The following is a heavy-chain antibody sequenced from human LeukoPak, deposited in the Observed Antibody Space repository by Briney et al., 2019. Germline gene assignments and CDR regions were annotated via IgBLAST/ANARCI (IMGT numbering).Heavy chain of an antibody. CDR3: ARDRKALAQGGSSGYYYVGDSFGY. CDR2: IIPIFGTA. D-gene: IGHD3-22*01. J-gene: IGHJ4*02. CDR1: GGTFSSYA. Sequence: ASVKVSCKASGGTFSSYAISWVRQAPGQGLEWMGRIIPIFGTANYAQKFQGRVTITTDESTSTAYMELSSLRSEDTAVYYCARDRKALAQGGSSGYYYVGDSFGYWWQGTLVTVSS. V-gene: IGHV1-69*05.